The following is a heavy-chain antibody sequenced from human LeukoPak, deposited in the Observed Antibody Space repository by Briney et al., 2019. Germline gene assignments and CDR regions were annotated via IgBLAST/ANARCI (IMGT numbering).Heavy chain of an antibody. CDR2: INPNNGGT. V-gene: IGHV1-2*06. CDR1: GYTFTVYY. J-gene: IGHJ4*01. Sequence: ASVKVSCKASGYTFTVYYMHWLRQAPGQGLEWMGRINPNNGGTNYAQYFQGRVTMTRDTSISTAYMELSSLISDDTAVYYCASQNMEWELLAFDYWGQEPWSPSPQ. CDR3: ASQNMEWELLAFDY. D-gene: IGHD1-26*01.